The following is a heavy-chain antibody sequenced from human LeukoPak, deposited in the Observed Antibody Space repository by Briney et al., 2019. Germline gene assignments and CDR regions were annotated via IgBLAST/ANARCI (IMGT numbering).Heavy chain of an antibody. CDR2: IYYSGST. CDR1: GGSISSYY. CDR3: ARDLGIYYFDY. V-gene: IGHV4-59*06. D-gene: IGHD7-27*01. J-gene: IGHJ4*02. Sequence: SETLSLTCTVSGGSISSYYWSWIRQPAGKGLEWIGYIYYSGSTYYNPSLKSRVTISVDTSKNQFSLRLSSVTAADTAVYYCARDLGIYYFDYWGQGTLVTVSS.